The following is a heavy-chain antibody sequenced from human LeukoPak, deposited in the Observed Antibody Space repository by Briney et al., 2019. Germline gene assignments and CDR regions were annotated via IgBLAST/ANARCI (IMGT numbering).Heavy chain of an antibody. CDR2: IYTSGST. D-gene: IGHD2-8*01. CDR3: ARDEGYTNGVCRPYYFDY. CDR1: GGSISSYY. V-gene: IGHV4-4*07. J-gene: IGHJ4*02. Sequence: KPSETLSLTCTVSGGSISSYYWSWIRQPAGKGLEWIGRIYTSGSTNYNPSLKSRVTMSVDTSKNQFSLKLSSVTAADTAVYYCARDEGYTNGVCRPYYFDYWGQGTLVTVSS.